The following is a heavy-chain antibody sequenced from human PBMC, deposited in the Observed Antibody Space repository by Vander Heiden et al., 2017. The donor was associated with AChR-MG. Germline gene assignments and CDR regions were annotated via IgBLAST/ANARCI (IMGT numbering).Heavy chain of an antibody. J-gene: IGHJ4*02. CDR1: GFTFSSYS. CDR3: ARDFQGGGIVVVGPDY. V-gene: IGHV3-21*01. D-gene: IGHD3-22*01. Sequence: EVQLVESGGGLVKPGGSLRLSCAASGFTFSSYSLNWVRQAPGKGLEWVSSISTSSSNIHYADSVKGRFTISRDNTKNSLYLQMNSLRAEDTAVYYCARDFQGGGIVVVGPDYWGQGTLVTVSS. CDR2: ISTSSSNI.